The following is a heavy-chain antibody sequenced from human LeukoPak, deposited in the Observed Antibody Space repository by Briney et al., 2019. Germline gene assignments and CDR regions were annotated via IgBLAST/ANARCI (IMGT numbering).Heavy chain of an antibody. V-gene: IGHV3-20*04. CDR2: INWNGGST. CDR3: ARGGGDYGDYGYYFDY. J-gene: IGHJ4*02. CDR1: GFSFSTYG. Sequence: PGGSLRLSCAASGFSFSTYGMSWVRQAPGKGLEWVSGINWNGGSTGYADSVKGRFTISRDNAKNSLYLQMNSLRAEDTALYYCARGGGDYGDYGYYFDYWGQGTLVTVSS. D-gene: IGHD4-17*01.